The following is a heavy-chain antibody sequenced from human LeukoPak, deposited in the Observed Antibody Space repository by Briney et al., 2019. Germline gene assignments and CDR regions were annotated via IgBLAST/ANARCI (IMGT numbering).Heavy chain of an antibody. CDR2: IISDGSST. J-gene: IGHJ3*02. CDR3: AREDVDITVATSGAFDI. V-gene: IGHV3-74*01. CDR1: GFTFNRFW. D-gene: IGHD6-19*01. Sequence: GGSLRLSCAASGFTFNRFWMHWVRQAPGKGLVWVSRIISDGSSTNYAESVKGRFTISRDNAKNTLYLQMNSLRAEDTAVYYFAREDVDITVATSGAFDIWGQGTMVTVSS.